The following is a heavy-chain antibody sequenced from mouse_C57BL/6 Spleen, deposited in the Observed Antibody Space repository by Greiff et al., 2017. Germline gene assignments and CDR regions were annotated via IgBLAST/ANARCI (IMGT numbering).Heavy chain of an antibody. Sequence: QVQLKESGAELVKPGASVKISCKASGYAFSSYWMNWVKQRPGKGLEWIGQIYPGDGDTNYNGKFKGKATLTADKSSSTAYMQLSSLTSEDSAVYFCARSDYGSSAYDFDYWGQGTTLTVSS. J-gene: IGHJ2*01. CDR1: GYAFSSYW. V-gene: IGHV1-80*01. CDR2: IYPGDGDT. D-gene: IGHD1-1*01. CDR3: ARSDYGSSAYDFDY.